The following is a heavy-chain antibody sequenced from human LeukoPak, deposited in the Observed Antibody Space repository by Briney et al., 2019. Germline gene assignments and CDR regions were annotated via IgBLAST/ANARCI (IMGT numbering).Heavy chain of an antibody. Sequence: TGGSLRLSCAASGFTFSSYSMNWVRQAPGKGLEWVSSISSTSSYIYYADSVKGRFTISRDNAKNSLYLQMNSLRAEDTSVYYCARDTVTDYWGQGTLVTVSS. D-gene: IGHD4-17*01. CDR3: ARDTVTDY. J-gene: IGHJ4*02. CDR2: ISSTSSYI. V-gene: IGHV3-21*01. CDR1: GFTFSSYS.